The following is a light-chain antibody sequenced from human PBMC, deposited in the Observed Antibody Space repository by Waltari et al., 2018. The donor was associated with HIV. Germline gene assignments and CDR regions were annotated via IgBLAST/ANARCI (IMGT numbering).Light chain of an antibody. V-gene: IGKV1-9*01. CDR1: QDINNY. CDR2: AAS. CDR3: QQLKAYPLT. J-gene: IGKJ4*01. Sequence: DIQLTQSPSFLSASVGDRVTITCRASQDINNYLAWYQQKPGKTPKLLIYAASTLQSGVQSRFSGGGSGTHFTLTISSLQPEDFVTYYCQQLKAYPLTFGGGTKVEIK.